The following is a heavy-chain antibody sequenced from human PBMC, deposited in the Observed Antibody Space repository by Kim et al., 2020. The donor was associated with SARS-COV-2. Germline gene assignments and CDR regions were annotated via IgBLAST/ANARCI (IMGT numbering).Heavy chain of an antibody. CDR3: ARKRADSSGFIDS. CDR2: IHYNGKN. D-gene: IGHD3-22*01. Sequence: SETLSLTCTVSGAAFDDYYWSWIRQPPGKGLEWIGYIHYNGKNNYNPSLQSRSTLSLDASRNQFSLTLNFVTAADSAVYYCARKRADSSGFIDSWGQGTLVTVSS. CDR1: GAAFDDYY. J-gene: IGHJ4*02. V-gene: IGHV4-59*12.